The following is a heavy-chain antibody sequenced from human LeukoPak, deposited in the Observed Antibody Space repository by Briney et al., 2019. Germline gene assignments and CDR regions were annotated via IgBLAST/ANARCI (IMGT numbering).Heavy chain of an antibody. CDR3: ARAPSSSLKNAFDI. CDR1: GYRFTSYW. Sequence: GESLKISCKGSGYRFTSYWIGWVRHMPGKGLEWMGIIYPGDSDTRYSPSFQGQVTISADKSISIAYLQWSSLKASDTAMYYCARAPSSSLKNAFDIWGQGTMVTVSS. J-gene: IGHJ3*02. V-gene: IGHV5-51*01. D-gene: IGHD6-6*01. CDR2: IYPGDSDT.